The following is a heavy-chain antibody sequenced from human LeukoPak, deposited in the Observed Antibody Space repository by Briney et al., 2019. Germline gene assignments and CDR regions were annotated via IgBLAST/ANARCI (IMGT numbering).Heavy chain of an antibody. Sequence: KASETLSLTCTVSGGSISSYYWSWIRQPPGKGLEWIGYIYYSGSTNYNPSLKSRVTISVDTSKNQFSLKLSSVTAADTAVYYCATGTTGTYYFDYWGQGTLVTVSS. D-gene: IGHD1-7*01. CDR1: GGSISSYY. CDR3: ATGTTGTYYFDY. CDR2: IYYSGST. V-gene: IGHV4-59*01. J-gene: IGHJ4*02.